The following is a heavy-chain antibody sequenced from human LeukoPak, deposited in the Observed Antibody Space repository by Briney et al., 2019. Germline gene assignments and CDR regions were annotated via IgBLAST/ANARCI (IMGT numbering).Heavy chain of an antibody. D-gene: IGHD2-2*01. V-gene: IGHV3-23*01. J-gene: IGHJ4*02. Sequence: GGSLRLSCAASGFTFTSYAMSWVRQAPGKGLEWVSGISGNGGNTYYAESVKGRFTISRDNSKNTLYLQLNSLRAEDTAVYYCAKVGGDCSSTSWYYLGFDNCGQGTLVTVSS. CDR1: GFTFTSYA. CDR3: AKVGGDCSSTSWYYLGFDN. CDR2: ISGNGGNT.